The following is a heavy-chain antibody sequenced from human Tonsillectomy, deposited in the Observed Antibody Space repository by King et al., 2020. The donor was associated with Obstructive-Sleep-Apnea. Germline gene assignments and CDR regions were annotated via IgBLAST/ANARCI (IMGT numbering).Heavy chain of an antibody. CDR3: ASGIAVAGTGDAFDI. CDR2: MNPNSGNT. CDR1: GYTFTSYD. Sequence: VQLVESGAEVKKPGASVKVSCKASGYTFTSYDINWVRQATGQGLEWMGWMNPNSGNTGYAQKFQGRVTMTRNTSISTAYMELSSLRSEDTAVYYCASGIAVAGTGDAFDIWGQGTMVPVSS. J-gene: IGHJ3*02. D-gene: IGHD6-19*01. V-gene: IGHV1-8*01.